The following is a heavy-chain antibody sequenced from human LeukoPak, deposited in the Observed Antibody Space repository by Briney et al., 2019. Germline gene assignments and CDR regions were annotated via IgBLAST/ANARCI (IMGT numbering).Heavy chain of an antibody. CDR1: GFTFSDYY. CDR3: ARELKYYDSWSGYYTGGDYFDY. Sequence: AGGSLRLSCAASGFTFSDYYMSWIRQAPGKGLEWVSYISSSGSTIYYADSVKGRFTISRDNAKNSLYLQMNSLRAEDTAVYYCARELKYYDSWSGYYTGGDYFDYWGQGTLVTVSS. J-gene: IGHJ4*02. CDR2: ISSSGSTI. V-gene: IGHV3-11*01. D-gene: IGHD3-3*01.